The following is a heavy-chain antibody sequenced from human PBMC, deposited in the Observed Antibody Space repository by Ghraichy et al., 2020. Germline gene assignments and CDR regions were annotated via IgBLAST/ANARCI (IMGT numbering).Heavy chain of an antibody. CDR3: ARGLMDGNWGSDAFDI. J-gene: IGHJ3*02. CDR2: IYTSGST. V-gene: IGHV4-4*07. CDR1: GGSINTYY. Sequence: ESLNISCTVSGGSINTYYWSWIRQPAGKGLEWVGRIYTSGSTNYNPSLKSRVTMSVDTSKNQFSLKLSSVTAADTAVYYCARGLMDGNWGSDAFDIWGQGTMVTVSS. D-gene: IGHD7-27*01.